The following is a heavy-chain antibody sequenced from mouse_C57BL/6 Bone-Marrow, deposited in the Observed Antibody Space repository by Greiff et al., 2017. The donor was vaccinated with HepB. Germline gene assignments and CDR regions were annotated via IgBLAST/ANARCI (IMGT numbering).Heavy chain of an antibody. V-gene: IGHV1-69*01. D-gene: IGHD1-1*01. CDR3: ARGGTTVVAAKDY. Sequence: VQLQQPGAELVMPGASVKLSCKASGYTFTSYWMHWVKQRPGQGLEWIGEIDPSDSYTNYNQKFKGKSTLTVDKSSSTAYMQLSSLTSEDSAVYYCARGGTTVVAAKDYWGQGTSVTVSS. J-gene: IGHJ4*01. CDR1: GYTFTSYW. CDR2: IDPSDSYT.